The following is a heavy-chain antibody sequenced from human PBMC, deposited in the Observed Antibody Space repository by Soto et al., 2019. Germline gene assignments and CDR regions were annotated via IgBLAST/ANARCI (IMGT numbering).Heavy chain of an antibody. Sequence: PGGSLRLSCAASGFTFSSYWMHWVRQAPGKGLVWVSRINSDGSSTSYADSVKGRFTISRDNAKNTLYLQMNSLRAEDTAVYYCAREELGGDGYNSRLFDYWGQGTLVTVS. J-gene: IGHJ4*02. CDR3: AREELGGDGYNSRLFDY. CDR2: INSDGSST. V-gene: IGHV3-74*01. D-gene: IGHD5-12*01. CDR1: GFTFSSYW.